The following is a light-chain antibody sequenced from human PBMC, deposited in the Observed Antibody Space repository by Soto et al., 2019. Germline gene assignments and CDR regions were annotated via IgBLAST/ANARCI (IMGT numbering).Light chain of an antibody. CDR2: GAS. CDR3: QQLET. CDR1: QSVSNNY. Sequence: IVMTQSPATLSVSPGERATLSCRASQSVSNNYLAWYQQKPGQAPRLLIYGASSRATGVPDRFSGSGSGTDFTLTISRLEAGDFAVYYCQQLETFGQGTRLEI. J-gene: IGKJ5*01. V-gene: IGKV3-20*01.